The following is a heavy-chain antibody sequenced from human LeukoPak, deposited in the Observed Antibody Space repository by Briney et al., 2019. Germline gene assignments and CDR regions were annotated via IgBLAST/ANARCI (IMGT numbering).Heavy chain of an antibody. CDR3: ASGYYSDGNGYSPADY. CDR2: ISPYNGKT. J-gene: IGHJ4*02. D-gene: IGHD3-22*01. CDR1: GYIFSNFFSSYG. Sequence: ASVKVSCKASGYIFSNFFSSYGITWVRQAPGQGLEWMGWISPYNGKTKFAQKFQGRVTIRADTSTSTGHMELRSLRSDDTAVYYCASGYYSDGNGYSPADYWGQGTLVTVSS. V-gene: IGHV1-18*01.